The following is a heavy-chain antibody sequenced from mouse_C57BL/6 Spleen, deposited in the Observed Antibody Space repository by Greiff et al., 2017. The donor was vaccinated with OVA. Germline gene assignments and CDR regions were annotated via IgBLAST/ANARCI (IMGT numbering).Heavy chain of an antibody. CDR1: GFTFSDYG. Sequence: EVKLVESGGGLVKPGGSLKLSCAASGFTFSDYGMHWVRQAPEKGLEWVAYISSGSSTIYYADTVKGRFTISRDNAKNTLFLQMTSLRSEDTAMYCGVGGFAYWGQGTLVTVSA. J-gene: IGHJ3*01. V-gene: IGHV5-17*01. CDR3: VGGFAY. CDR2: ISSGSSTI.